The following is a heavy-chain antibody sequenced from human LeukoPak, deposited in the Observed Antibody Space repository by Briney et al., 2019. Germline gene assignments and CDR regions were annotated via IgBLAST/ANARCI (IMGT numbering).Heavy chain of an antibody. Sequence: PSETLSLTCTVSGGSISSYYWSWIRQPPGKGLGWIGEINHSGSTNYNPSLKSRVTISVDTSKNQFSLKLSSVTAADTAVYYCARGRGRSGYYYYMDVWGKGTTVTVSS. CDR2: INHSGST. CDR3: ARGRGRSGYYYYMDV. D-gene: IGHD3-3*01. CDR1: GGSISSYY. V-gene: IGHV4-34*01. J-gene: IGHJ6*03.